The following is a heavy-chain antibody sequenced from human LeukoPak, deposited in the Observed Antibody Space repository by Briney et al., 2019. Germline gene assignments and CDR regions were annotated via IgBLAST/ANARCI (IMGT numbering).Heavy chain of an antibody. J-gene: IGHJ4*02. Sequence: ASVKVSCKASGYTFTGYYMHWVRQAPGQGLEWMGRINPNSGGTNYAQKFQGRVTMTRDTSISTAYMELSRLRSDDTAVYYCARGVYYDSSGYYDYWGQGTLVTVSS. CDR1: GYTFTGYY. CDR2: INPNSGGT. V-gene: IGHV1-2*06. D-gene: IGHD3-22*01. CDR3: ARGVYYDSSGYYDY.